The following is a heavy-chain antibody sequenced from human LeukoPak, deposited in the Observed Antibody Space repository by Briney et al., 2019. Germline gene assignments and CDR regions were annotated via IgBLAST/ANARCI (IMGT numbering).Heavy chain of an antibody. CDR2: ISAYNGNT. CDR3: ARGADVLLWFGELTWGPFDY. D-gene: IGHD3-10*01. J-gene: IGHJ4*02. CDR1: GYTFTSYG. Sequence: GASVKVSCKASGYTFTSYGISWVRQAPGQGLEWMGWISAYNGNTNYAQKLQGRVTMTTDTSTSTAYMELRSLRSDDTAVYYCARGADVLLWFGELTWGPFDYWGQGTLVTVSS. V-gene: IGHV1-18*01.